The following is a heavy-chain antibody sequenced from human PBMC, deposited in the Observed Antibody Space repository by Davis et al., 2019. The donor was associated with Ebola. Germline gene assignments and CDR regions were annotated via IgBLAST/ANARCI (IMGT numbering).Heavy chain of an antibody. D-gene: IGHD3-16*01. CDR3: ARRSFDMGAFDI. Sequence: ASVQVSCKASGYTFTSYGISWVRQAPGQGLEWMGWISAYNGNTNYAQKLQGRVTMTTDTSTSTAYMELRSLRSDDTAVYYCARRSFDMGAFDIWGQGTMVTVSS. CDR1: GYTFTSYG. V-gene: IGHV1-18*04. J-gene: IGHJ3*02. CDR2: ISAYNGNT.